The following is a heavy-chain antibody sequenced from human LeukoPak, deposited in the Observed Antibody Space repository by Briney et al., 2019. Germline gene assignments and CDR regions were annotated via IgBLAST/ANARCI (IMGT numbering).Heavy chain of an antibody. CDR2: ISGSGGST. CDR1: GFTFSSYA. J-gene: IGHJ4*02. Sequence: GKSLRLSCAASGFTFSSYAMSWVRQAPGKGLEWVSAISGSGGSTYYADSVKGRFTISRDNSKNTLYLQMNSLRAEDTAVYYCAKDPPGYCSGGSCYSAYYFDYWGQGTLVTVSS. CDR3: AKDPPGYCSGGSCYSAYYFDY. V-gene: IGHV3-23*01. D-gene: IGHD2-15*01.